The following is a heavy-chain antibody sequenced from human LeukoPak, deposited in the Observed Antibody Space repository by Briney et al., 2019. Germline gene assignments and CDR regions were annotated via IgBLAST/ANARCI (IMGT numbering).Heavy chain of an antibody. CDR3: ARENHVITGPYYYYYMDV. D-gene: IGHD1-14*01. CDR2: IRGDGIXX. V-gene: IGHV3-7*04. J-gene: IGHJ6*03. CDR1: GFTFSSXX. Sequence: GGSLRLSCAASGFTFSSXXXXXXXXXXXXXXXXXAXIRGDGIXXFYVDSVKXRXTXSRDNAKNSLYLQMNSLSAEDTAVYYCARENHVITGPYYYYYMDVWGKGTTVTVSS.